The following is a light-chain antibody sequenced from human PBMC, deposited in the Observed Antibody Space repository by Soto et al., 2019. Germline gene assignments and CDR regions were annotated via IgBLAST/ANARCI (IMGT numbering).Light chain of an antibody. J-gene: IGKJ4*01. Sequence: DIQMTQSPSTLSASVGDRVTITCRASQVIRNFLAWYQQKPGKAPKLLIYAASTLQSGVPSKFSGSGSGTDFTLTTSSLQPEDSATYFCQQLKYYPITFGGGTKVDIK. V-gene: IGKV1-9*01. CDR1: QVIRNF. CDR2: AAS. CDR3: QQLKYYPIT.